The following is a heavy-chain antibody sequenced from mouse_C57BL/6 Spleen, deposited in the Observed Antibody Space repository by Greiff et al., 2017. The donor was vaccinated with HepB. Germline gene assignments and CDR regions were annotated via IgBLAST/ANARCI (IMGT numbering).Heavy chain of an antibody. CDR3: ARVYGSSYDAMDY. CDR1: GYTFTSYW. D-gene: IGHD1-1*01. CDR2: IYPSDSET. Sequence: QVQLQQPGAELVRPGSSVKLSCKASGYTFTSYWMDWVKQRPGQGLEWIGNIYPSDSETHYNQKFKDKATLTVDKSSSTAYMQLSSLTSEDSAVYYCARVYGSSYDAMDYWGQGTSVNVSS. J-gene: IGHJ4*01. V-gene: IGHV1-61*01.